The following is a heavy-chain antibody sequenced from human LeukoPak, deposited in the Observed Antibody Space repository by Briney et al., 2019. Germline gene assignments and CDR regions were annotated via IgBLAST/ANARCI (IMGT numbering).Heavy chain of an antibody. CDR3: AKEEYYDFWSGPYGMDV. Sequence: PGGSLRLSCAASGFTFSSYAMSWVRQAPGKGLEWVSAISGSGGSTYYADSVKGRFTISRDNSKNTLYLQMNSLRAEDTAVYYCAKEEYYDFWSGPYGMDVWGQGTTVTVSS. J-gene: IGHJ6*02. CDR2: ISGSGGST. CDR1: GFTFSSYA. V-gene: IGHV3-23*01. D-gene: IGHD3-3*01.